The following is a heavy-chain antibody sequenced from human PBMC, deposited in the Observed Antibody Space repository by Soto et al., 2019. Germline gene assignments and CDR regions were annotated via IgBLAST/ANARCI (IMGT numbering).Heavy chain of an antibody. CDR1: GYTFTSYD. CDR2: MNPNSGNT. CDR3: VKVATITDYYYYYMDV. Sequence: ASVKVSCKASGYTFTSYDINWVRQATGQGLEWMGWMNPNSGNTGYAQKFQGRVTMTRNTSISTAYMELSSLRSEDTAVYYCVKVATITDYYYYYMDVWGKGTTVTVSS. V-gene: IGHV1-8*01. D-gene: IGHD5-12*01. J-gene: IGHJ6*03.